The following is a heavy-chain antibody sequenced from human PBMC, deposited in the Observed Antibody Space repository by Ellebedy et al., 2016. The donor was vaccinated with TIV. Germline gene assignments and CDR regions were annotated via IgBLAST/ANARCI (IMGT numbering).Heavy chain of an antibody. D-gene: IGHD1-26*01. J-gene: IGHJ4*02. CDR2: INSDGSRS. CDR3: ARDGIVGGPTEYYFDS. CDR1: GFTFSSNW. Sequence: GESLKISCAASGFTFSSNWLHWVRQAPGKGLVWVSRINSDGSRSTYADSVRGRFTISRDNAKKTLYVQMNSLRAEDTAVYYCARDGIVGGPTEYYFDSWGQGTLVTVSS. V-gene: IGHV3-74*01.